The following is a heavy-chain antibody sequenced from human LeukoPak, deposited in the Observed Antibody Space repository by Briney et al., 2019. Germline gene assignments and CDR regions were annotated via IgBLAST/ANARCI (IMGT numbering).Heavy chain of an antibody. J-gene: IGHJ5*02. V-gene: IGHV4-30-2*01. Sequence: SQTLSLTCAVSGGSISSGGYSWSWLRQPPGKGLEWIGYIYHSGSTYYNPSLKSRVTISVDRSKNQFSLKLSSVTAADTAVYYCARGTRVAANLHTAWGQGTLVTVSS. CDR2: IYHSGST. CDR3: ARGTRVAANLHTA. D-gene: IGHD2-15*01. CDR1: GGSISSGGYS.